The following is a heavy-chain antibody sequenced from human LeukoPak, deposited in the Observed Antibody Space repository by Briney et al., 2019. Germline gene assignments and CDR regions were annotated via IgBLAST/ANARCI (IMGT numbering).Heavy chain of an antibody. D-gene: IGHD3-22*01. CDR2: ISSSSSTI. CDR3: ARDYYNSSGYYSGGD. CDR1: GFTFYDYA. J-gene: IGHJ4*02. Sequence: GGSLRLSCAASGFTFYDYAMNWVRQAPGKGLEWVSYISSSSSTIYYADSVKGRFTISRDNAKNSLYLQMNSLRAGDTAVYYCARDYYNSSGYYSGGDWGQGTLVTVSS. V-gene: IGHV3-48*01.